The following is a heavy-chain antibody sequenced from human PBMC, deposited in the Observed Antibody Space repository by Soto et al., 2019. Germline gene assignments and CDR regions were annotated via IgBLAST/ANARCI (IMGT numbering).Heavy chain of an antibody. Sequence: ASVKVSCKASGGTFSSYTISWVRQAPGQGLEWMGRIIPILGIANYAQKFQGRVTITADKSTSTAYMELSSLRSEDTAVYYCARDYGYCSGGSCPYYYYMDVWGKGTTVTVSS. D-gene: IGHD2-15*01. CDR2: IIPILGIA. V-gene: IGHV1-69*04. J-gene: IGHJ6*03. CDR3: ARDYGYCSGGSCPYYYYMDV. CDR1: GGTFSSYT.